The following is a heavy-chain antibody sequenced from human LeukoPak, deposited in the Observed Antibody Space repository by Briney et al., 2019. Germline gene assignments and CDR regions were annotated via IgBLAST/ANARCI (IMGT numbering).Heavy chain of an antibody. CDR1: GYTFTSYG. V-gene: IGHV1-18*01. D-gene: IGHD3-10*01. CDR2: ISAYNGNT. Sequence: ASVKVSCQASGYTFTSYGISWVRQAPGQGLEWMGWISAYNGNTNYAQKLQGRVTMTTDTSTSTAYMELRSLRSDDTAVYYCARGALRGVIAHNWFDPWGQGTLVTVSS. J-gene: IGHJ5*02. CDR3: ARGALRGVIAHNWFDP.